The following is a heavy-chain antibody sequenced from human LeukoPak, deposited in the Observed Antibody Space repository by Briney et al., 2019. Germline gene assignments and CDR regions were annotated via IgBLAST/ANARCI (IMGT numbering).Heavy chain of an antibody. J-gene: IGHJ6*02. Sequence: ASVKVSCKASVGTFSSYAISWVRQAPGQGLEWMGGIIPIFGTANYAQKFQGRVTITADESTSTAYMELSSLRSEDTAVYYCARPTTVGSGCKALYYYYGMDVWGQGTTVTVSS. CDR2: IIPIFGTA. CDR1: VGTFSSYA. CDR3: ARPTTVGSGCKALYYYYGMDV. V-gene: IGHV1-69*13. D-gene: IGHD4-23*01.